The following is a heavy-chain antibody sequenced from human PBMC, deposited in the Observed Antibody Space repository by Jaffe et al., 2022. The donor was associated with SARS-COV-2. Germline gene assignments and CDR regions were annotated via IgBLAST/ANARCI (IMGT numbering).Heavy chain of an antibody. D-gene: IGHD3-10*01. Sequence: QLQLQESGPGLVKPSETLSLTCTVSGGSISSSSYYWGWIRQPPGKGLEWIGSIYYSGSTYYNPSLKSRVTISVDTSKNQFSLKLSSVTAADTAVYYCARLLWFGEYYPWGWFDPWGQGTLVTVSS. CDR1: GGSISSSSYY. CDR2: IYYSGST. V-gene: IGHV4-39*01. CDR3: ARLLWFGEYYPWGWFDP. J-gene: IGHJ5*02.